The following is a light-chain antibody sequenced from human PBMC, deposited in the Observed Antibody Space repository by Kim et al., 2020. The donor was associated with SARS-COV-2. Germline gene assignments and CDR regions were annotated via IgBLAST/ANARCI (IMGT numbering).Light chain of an antibody. V-gene: IGKV2-28*01. Sequence: DIVMTQSPLSLPVTPGEPASISCRSSQSLLHSNGYNYLDWYLQKPGQSPQLLIYLGSNRASGVPDRFSGSGSGTDFTLKFSRVEAEDVGVYYCMQALQTPPTFGQGTKVDIK. CDR1: QSLLHSNGYNY. CDR2: LGS. J-gene: IGKJ1*01. CDR3: MQALQTPPT.